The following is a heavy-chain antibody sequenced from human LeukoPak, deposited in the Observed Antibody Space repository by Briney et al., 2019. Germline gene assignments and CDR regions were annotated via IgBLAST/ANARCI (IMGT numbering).Heavy chain of an antibody. CDR2: IESDGSHT. D-gene: IGHD2-21*01. CDR1: GFTFSAYF. J-gene: IGHJ3*02. V-gene: IGHV3-30-3*01. Sequence: PGRSLRLSCAASGFTFSAYFMHWVRQAPGKGLEWVADIESDGSHTFYAEPVKGRFTISRDNSKNTLYLQMNSLRAEDTAVYFCARERQDTVLHSGAFDIWGQGTMVTVSS. CDR3: ARERQDTVLHSGAFDI.